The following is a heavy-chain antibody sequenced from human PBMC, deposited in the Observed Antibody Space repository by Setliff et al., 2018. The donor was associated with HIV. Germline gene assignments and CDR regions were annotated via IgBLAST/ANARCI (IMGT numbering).Heavy chain of an antibody. CDR2: ISSSSSYI. CDR1: GGSISTYY. Sequence: PSETLSLTCTVSGGSISTYYWSWIRQPPGKGLEWVSSISSSSSYIYYADSVKGRFTISRDNAKNSLYLQMNSLRAEDTAVYYCARSLCYYDSCGYYYNYWGQGTLVTVSS. V-gene: IGHV3-21*01. D-gene: IGHD3-22*01. CDR3: ARSLCYYDSCGYYYNY. J-gene: IGHJ4*02.